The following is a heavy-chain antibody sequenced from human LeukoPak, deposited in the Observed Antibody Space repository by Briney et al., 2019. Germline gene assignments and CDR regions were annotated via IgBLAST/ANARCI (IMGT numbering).Heavy chain of an antibody. J-gene: IGHJ4*02. CDR2: INHSGST. CDR1: GVSISSSNSY. Sequence: SETLSLTCTVSGVSISSSNSYWGWIRQPPGKGLEWIGEINHSGSTNYNPSLKSRVTISVDTSKNQFSLKLSSVTAADTAVYYCARHARTAAEGRFDYWGQGTLVTVSS. CDR3: ARHARTAAEGRFDY. D-gene: IGHD6-25*01. V-gene: IGHV4-39*01.